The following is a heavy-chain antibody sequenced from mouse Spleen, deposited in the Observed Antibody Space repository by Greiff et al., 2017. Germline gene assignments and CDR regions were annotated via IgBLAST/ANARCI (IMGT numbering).Heavy chain of an antibody. CDR1: GSTFSSYA. Sequence: EVKLMESGGGLVKPGGSLKLSCAASGSTFSSYAMSWVRQTPEKRLEWVATISSGGSYTYYPDSVKGRFTISRDNAKNTLYLQMSSLRSEDTAMYYCARVTTVVSDWGQGTTLTVSS. D-gene: IGHD1-1*01. J-gene: IGHJ2*01. V-gene: IGHV5-9-1*01. CDR3: ARVTTVVSD. CDR2: ISSGGSYT.